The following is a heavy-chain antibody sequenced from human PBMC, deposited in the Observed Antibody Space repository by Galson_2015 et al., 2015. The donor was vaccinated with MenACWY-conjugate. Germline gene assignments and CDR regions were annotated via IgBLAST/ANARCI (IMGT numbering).Heavy chain of an antibody. Sequence: SLRLSCAASGFTFSDYYMNRVRQAPGKGLEWISYISNTSGFRYYADSVKGRFTISRDDAKNSLYLQMNSLRAEDTAVYYCARDRGGPVAGEREPANYWGQGALVTVSS. CDR2: ISNTSGFR. CDR3: ARDRGGPVAGEREPANY. CDR1: GFTFSDYY. V-gene: IGHV3-11*05. J-gene: IGHJ4*02. D-gene: IGHD6-19*01.